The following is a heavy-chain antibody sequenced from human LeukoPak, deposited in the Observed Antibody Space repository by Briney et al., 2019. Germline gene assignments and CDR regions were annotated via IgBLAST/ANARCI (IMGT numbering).Heavy chain of an antibody. V-gene: IGHV1-46*01. CDR2: INPSGGST. D-gene: IGHD2-8*01. Sequence: ASVKVSCKASGYTFTSYYMHWVRQAPGQGLEWMGIINPSGGSTSYAQKFQGRVTMTRDMSTSTVYMELSSLRSEDTAVYYCARGMSADYCTNGVCYSYPQDAFDIWGQGTMVTVSS. CDR1: GYTFTSYY. J-gene: IGHJ3*02. CDR3: ARGMSADYCTNGVCYSYPQDAFDI.